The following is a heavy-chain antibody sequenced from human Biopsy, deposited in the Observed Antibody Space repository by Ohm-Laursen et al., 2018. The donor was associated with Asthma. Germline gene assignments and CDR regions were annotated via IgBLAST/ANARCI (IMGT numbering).Heavy chain of an antibody. Sequence: SLRLSCAASGFTFSTNAMSWVRQAPGKGLEWVSLISDSGDNTYYADSVKGRFTISRDNSKYTLYLQMNSLRAEDTAVYYYAKSGSLWTAFDYWGQGTLVTVSS. CDR1: GFTFSTNA. D-gene: IGHD3-10*01. CDR2: ISDSGDNT. J-gene: IGHJ4*02. V-gene: IGHV3-23*01. CDR3: AKSGSLWTAFDY.